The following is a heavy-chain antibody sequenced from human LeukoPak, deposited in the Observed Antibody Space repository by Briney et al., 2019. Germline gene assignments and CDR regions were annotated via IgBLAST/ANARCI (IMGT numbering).Heavy chain of an antibody. J-gene: IGHJ4*02. Sequence: GGSLRLSCAASGFTFSSYWMSWVRQAPGKGLEWVANIKQDGSEKYYVDSVKGRFTISRDNAKNSLYLQMNSLRAEDTAVYYCARGPVGYDILTGRKYYFDYWGQGTLVTVSS. CDR1: GFTFSSYW. D-gene: IGHD3-9*01. CDR2: IKQDGSEK. V-gene: IGHV3-7*01. CDR3: ARGPVGYDILTGRKYYFDY.